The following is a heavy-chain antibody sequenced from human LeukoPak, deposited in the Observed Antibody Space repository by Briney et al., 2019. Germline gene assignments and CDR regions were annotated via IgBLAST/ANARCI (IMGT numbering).Heavy chain of an antibody. D-gene: IGHD1-26*01. CDR1: GITLSNYA. J-gene: IGHJ4*02. CDR2: VRGSDAGT. V-gene: IGHV3-23*01. CDR3: AKNRGGSYYSGSDY. Sequence: GGSLRLSCAVSGITLSNYAMNWVRQAPGKGLEWVSAVRGSDAGTSYADSVKGRFTISRDNSKNTLYLQMNSLRAEDTAVYYCAKNRGGSYYSGSDYWGQGTLVTVSS.